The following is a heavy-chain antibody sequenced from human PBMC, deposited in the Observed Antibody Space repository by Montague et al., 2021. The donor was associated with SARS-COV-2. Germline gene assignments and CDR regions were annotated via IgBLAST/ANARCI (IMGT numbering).Heavy chain of an antibody. V-gene: IGHV4-59*01. CDR2: IYYSGST. Sequence: SETLSLTCTVSGGSISSYYWSWIRRPPGKGLEWIGYIYYSGSTNYNPSLKSRDTISVDTSKNQFSLKLSSVTAADTVVYYCAREVRYYYDSSGPGAFDIWGQGTMVTVSS. J-gene: IGHJ3*02. CDR1: GGSISSYY. D-gene: IGHD3-22*01. CDR3: AREVRYYYDSSGPGAFDI.